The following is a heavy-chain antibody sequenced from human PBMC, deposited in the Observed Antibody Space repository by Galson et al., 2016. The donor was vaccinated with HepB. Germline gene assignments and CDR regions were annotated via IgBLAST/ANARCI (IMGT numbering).Heavy chain of an antibody. D-gene: IGHD2-15*01. V-gene: IGHV3-7*04. CDR2: IEGDGSET. Sequence: SLRLSCAASGFSLSNYWMDWVRQAPGKGLEWVANIEGDGSETNYVDSVKGRFTISRDNAKNSLYLQMNSLRPEDTAIYYCARDRSPAQANNWYDALDIWGQGTLVTVSS. J-gene: IGHJ3*02. CDR1: GFSLSNYW. CDR3: ARDRSPAQANNWYDALDI.